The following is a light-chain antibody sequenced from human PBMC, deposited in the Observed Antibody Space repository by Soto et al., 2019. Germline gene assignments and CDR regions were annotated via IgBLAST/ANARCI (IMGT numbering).Light chain of an antibody. J-gene: IGKJ3*01. Sequence: DIQMIQSPDTVSAYVGDRVTITCRASQSISEYLAWYQQKPGKAPKVLIYDASILESGVPSRFSGRGSGRQFTLTISSLHPDDFATYYCQQYSSDFFSFGPGTKVDIK. CDR1: QSISEY. CDR3: QQYSSDFFS. V-gene: IGKV1-5*01. CDR2: DAS.